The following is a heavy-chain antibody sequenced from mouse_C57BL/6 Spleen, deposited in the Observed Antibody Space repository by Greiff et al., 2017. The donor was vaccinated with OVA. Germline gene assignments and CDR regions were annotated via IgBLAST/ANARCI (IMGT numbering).Heavy chain of an antibody. J-gene: IGHJ1*03. CDR2: IRSKSNNYAT. CDR1: GFSFNTYA. CDR3: VRPGYYGSFYWYFDV. D-gene: IGHD2-2*01. V-gene: IGHV10-1*01. Sequence: DVHLVESGGGLVQPKGSLKLSCAASGFSFNTYAMNWVRQAPGKGLEWVARIRSKSNNYATYYADSVKDRFTISRDDSESMLYLQMNNLKTEDTAMYYCVRPGYYGSFYWYFDVWGTGTTVTVSS.